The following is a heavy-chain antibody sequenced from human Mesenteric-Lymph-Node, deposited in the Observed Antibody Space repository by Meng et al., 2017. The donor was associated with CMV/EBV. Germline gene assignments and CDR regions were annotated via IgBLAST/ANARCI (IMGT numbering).Heavy chain of an antibody. CDR2: IIPILGIA. J-gene: IGHJ5*02. CDR3: AGGIAAAGSRWFDP. CDR1: GASFSSYT. Sequence: QVQLAQSGAAEKKPGSSVKVACMASGASFSSYTISWARQAPGQGLEWMGRIIPILGIANYAQKFQGRVTITADKSTSTAYMEQSSLRSEDTAVYYCAGGIAAAGSRWFDPWGQGTLVTVSS. D-gene: IGHD6-13*01. V-gene: IGHV1-69*02.